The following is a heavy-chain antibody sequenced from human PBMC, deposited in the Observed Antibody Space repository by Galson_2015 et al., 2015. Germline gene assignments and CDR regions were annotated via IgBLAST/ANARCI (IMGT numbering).Heavy chain of an antibody. D-gene: IGHD1-1*01. CDR3: AKPGGTTSYYYYMDV. J-gene: IGHJ6*03. V-gene: IGHV3-30*18. CDR1: GFIFSSYG. Sequence: SLRLSYAASGFIFSSYGMHWVRQAPGKGLEWVAVISYDGTNKYYADSVKGRFTISRDNSKNTLSLQMNSLRTEDTAVYYCAKPGGTTSYYYYMDVWGKGTTVTVSS. CDR2: ISYDGTNK.